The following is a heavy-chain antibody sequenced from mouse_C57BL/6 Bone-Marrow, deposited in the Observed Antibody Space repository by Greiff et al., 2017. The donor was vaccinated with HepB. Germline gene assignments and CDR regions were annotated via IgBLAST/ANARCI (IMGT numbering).Heavy chain of an antibody. CDR2: ISSGGDYI. CDR3: TRDRGPSSYDCCLYAMDY. D-gene: IGHD2-3*01. CDR1: GFTFSSYA. J-gene: IGHJ4*01. V-gene: IGHV5-9-1*02. Sequence: DVQLVESGEGLVKPGGSLKLSCAASGFTFSSYAMSWVRQTPEKRLEWVAYISSGGDYIYYADTVKGRVTISRDNARNTLYLQMSSLKSEDTAMYYCTRDRGPSSYDCCLYAMDYWGQGTSVTVSS.